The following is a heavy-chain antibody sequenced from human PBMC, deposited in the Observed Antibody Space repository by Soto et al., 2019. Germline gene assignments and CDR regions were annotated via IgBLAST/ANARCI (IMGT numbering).Heavy chain of an antibody. CDR3: ARAGRRYSSAWYEDY. CDR2: LYYSEST. Sequence: SETLSLTCTVFGGSISSYFWSWIRQPPGKGLEWIGYLYYSESTNYNPSLKSRVTISVDTSKNQFSLKLSSVTAADTAVYYCARAGRRYSSAWYEDYWGQGTLVTVSS. CDR1: GGSISSYF. J-gene: IGHJ4*02. V-gene: IGHV4-59*01. D-gene: IGHD6-19*01.